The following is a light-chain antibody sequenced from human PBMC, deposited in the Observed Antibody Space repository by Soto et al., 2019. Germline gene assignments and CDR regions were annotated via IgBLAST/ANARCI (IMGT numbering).Light chain of an antibody. Sequence: QSVLTQPPSVSGAPGERVTISCTGSSSNIGAGYDVHWYQQLPGTAPKLLIYGNNNRPSGVPDRFPGSKSGTSASLAVTGLQAEDEADYYCQSYATGLSVLYVFGTGTKVTVL. J-gene: IGLJ1*01. CDR1: SSNIGAGYD. CDR2: GNN. CDR3: QSYATGLSVLYV. V-gene: IGLV1-40*01.